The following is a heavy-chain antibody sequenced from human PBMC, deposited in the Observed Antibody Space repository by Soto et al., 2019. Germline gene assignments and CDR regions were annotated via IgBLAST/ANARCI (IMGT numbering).Heavy chain of an antibody. Sequence: KTSETVSLTGTDSGGSISSNYWTWIRQPPGKGLEWIGYVYNSGSTNYNPSLKSRVTISEDTSKSQFSLKVNSMTAADTAVYYCARYRREAVAGYTLDNWGQGILVTVSS. CDR2: VYNSGST. CDR3: ARYRREAVAGYTLDN. D-gene: IGHD6-13*01. V-gene: IGHV4-59*01. J-gene: IGHJ4*02. CDR1: GGSISSNY.